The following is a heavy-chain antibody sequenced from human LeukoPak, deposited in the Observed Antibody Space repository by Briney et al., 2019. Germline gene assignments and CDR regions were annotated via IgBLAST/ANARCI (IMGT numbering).Heavy chain of an antibody. D-gene: IGHD2-2*01. J-gene: IGHJ4*02. V-gene: IGHV3-30*02. CDR3: ASSEGVVVPAAPGDPAPPPVQIDY. Sequence: PGGSLRLSCAASGFTFSSYGMHWVRQAPGKGLEWVAFIRYDGSNKYYADSVKGRFTISRDNSKNTLYLQMNSLRAEDTAVYYCASSEGVVVPAAPGDPAPPPVQIDYWGQGTLVTVSP. CDR1: GFTFSSYG. CDR2: IRYDGSNK.